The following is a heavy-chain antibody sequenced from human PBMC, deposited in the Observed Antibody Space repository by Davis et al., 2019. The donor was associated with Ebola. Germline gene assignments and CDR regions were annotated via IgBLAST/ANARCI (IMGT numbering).Heavy chain of an antibody. J-gene: IGHJ4*02. V-gene: IGHV3-9*01. CDR3: AKGGGSYYDYFDY. CDR1: GFTFSSYA. D-gene: IGHD1-26*01. Sequence: SLKISCAASGFTFSSYAMHWVRQAPGKGLEWVSGISWNSGSIGYADSVKGRFTISRDNAKNSLYLQMNSLRAEDTALYYCAKGGGSYYDYFDYWGQGTLVTVSS. CDR2: ISWNSGSI.